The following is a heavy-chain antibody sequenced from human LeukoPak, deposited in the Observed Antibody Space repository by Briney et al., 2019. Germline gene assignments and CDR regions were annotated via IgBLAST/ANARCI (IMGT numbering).Heavy chain of an antibody. D-gene: IGHD3-22*01. CDR3: ARAGNYYDSSGYDFDY. CDR2: INWNGGST. Sequence: GGSLRLSCAASGFRFSTYWMSWVRQAPGKGLEWVSGINWNGGSTGYADSVKGRFTISRDNAKNSLYLQMNSLRAEDTALYYCARAGNYYDSSGYDFDYWGQGTLVTVSS. J-gene: IGHJ4*02. CDR1: GFRFSTYW. V-gene: IGHV3-20*04.